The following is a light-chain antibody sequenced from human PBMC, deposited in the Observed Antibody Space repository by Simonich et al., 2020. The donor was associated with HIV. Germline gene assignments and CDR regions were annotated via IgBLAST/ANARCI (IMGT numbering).Light chain of an antibody. J-gene: IGKJ5*01. CDR3: QQLNSYRT. CDR2: DAS. Sequence: AVQLTQSPSSLSASVGERVTITCRASQDISSALAWYQQKPGKAPNFLIFDASSLESGVPSRFRGSGSGTDFTRTISSLQPEDFATYYCQQLNSYRTFGQGTRLEIK. V-gene: IGKV1-13*02. CDR1: QDISSA.